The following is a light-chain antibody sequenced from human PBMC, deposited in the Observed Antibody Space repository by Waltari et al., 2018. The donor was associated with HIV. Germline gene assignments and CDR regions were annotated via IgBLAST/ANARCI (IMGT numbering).Light chain of an antibody. J-gene: IGLJ2*01. Sequence: QSALTQPASVSGSPGQSITISCTGTSSDVGGYNYVSWYQQHPGKAPKLMIYEVSNRPSGVSNRFSGSKSCNTASLTISGLQAEDEADYYCSSYTSSSTYVVFGGGTKLTVL. CDR2: EVS. CDR1: SSDVGGYNY. CDR3: SSYTSSSTYVV. V-gene: IGLV2-14*01.